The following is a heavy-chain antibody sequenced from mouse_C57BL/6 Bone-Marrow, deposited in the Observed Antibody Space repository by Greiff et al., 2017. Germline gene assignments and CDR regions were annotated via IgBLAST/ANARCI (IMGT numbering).Heavy chain of an antibody. Sequence: QVQLQQPGAELVKPGASVKLSCKASGYTFTSYWMHWVKQRPGRGLEWIGRIDPTSGGTKYNEKFKSKATLTVDKPSSTAYMQLSSLTSEVSAVYDCARSDWDVGARDYWGQGTSVTVSS. V-gene: IGHV1-72*01. CDR2: IDPTSGGT. D-gene: IGHD4-1*01. CDR3: ARSDWDVGARDY. J-gene: IGHJ4*01. CDR1: GYTFTSYW.